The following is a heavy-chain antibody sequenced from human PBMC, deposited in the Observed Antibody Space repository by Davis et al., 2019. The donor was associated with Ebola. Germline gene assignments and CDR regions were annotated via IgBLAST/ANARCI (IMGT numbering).Heavy chain of an antibody. J-gene: IGHJ6*04. CDR3: ARSEGTYYYYGMDV. CDR1: GYTFTGYY. V-gene: IGHV1-2*06. D-gene: IGHD1-1*01. CDR2: INPNSGGT. Sequence: AASVKVSCKASGYTFTGYYMHWVRQAPGQGLEWMGRINPNSGGTNYAQKFQGRVTMTRDTSISTAYMELSRLRSEDTAVYYCARSEGTYYYYGMDVWGKGTTVTVSS.